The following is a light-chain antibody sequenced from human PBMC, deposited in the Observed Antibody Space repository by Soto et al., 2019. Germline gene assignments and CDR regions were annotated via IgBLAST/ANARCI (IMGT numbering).Light chain of an antibody. V-gene: IGLV2-14*01. CDR3: NSYTSSITLA. J-gene: IGLJ2*01. CDR1: SSDIGAYNY. Sequence: QSALTQPASVSGSPGQSITISCAGTSSDIGAYNYVSWYQQHPGKAPKLIIYEVSNRPSGVSNRFSGSKSGNTASLTISGLQTEDEADYYCNSYTSSITLAFGGGTQLTVL. CDR2: EVS.